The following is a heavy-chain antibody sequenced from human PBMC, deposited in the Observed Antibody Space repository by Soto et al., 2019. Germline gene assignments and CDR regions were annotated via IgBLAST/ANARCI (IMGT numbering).Heavy chain of an antibody. D-gene: IGHD2-2*01. Sequence: EVQLLESGGGLVQPGGSLRLSCAASGFTFRTYAMSWVRQAPGKGLEWVSVIRGSGGSPYYADSVKGRFTISRDNSKNTRYLQMNSLSPEDTAVYYCAKDDDIVVVPAALDVWGQGTTVTVSS. V-gene: IGHV3-23*01. CDR3: AKDDDIVVVPAALDV. J-gene: IGHJ6*02. CDR2: IRGSGGSP. CDR1: GFTFRTYA.